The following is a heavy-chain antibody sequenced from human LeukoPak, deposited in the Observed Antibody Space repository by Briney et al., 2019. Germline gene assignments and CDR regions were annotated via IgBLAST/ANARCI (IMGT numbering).Heavy chain of an antibody. Sequence: GGSLRLSCAASGFTFSKAWMSWVRQAPGKGLEWVGRIKSKTDGGTTDYAAPVKGRFTISRDDSKNTLYLQMNSLRAEDTAVYYCAKDSLRTVPSASFDSWGQGTLVTVSS. CDR1: GFTFSKAW. CDR3: AKDSLRTVPSASFDS. D-gene: IGHD2-2*01. J-gene: IGHJ4*02. CDR2: IKSKTDGGTT. V-gene: IGHV3-15*01.